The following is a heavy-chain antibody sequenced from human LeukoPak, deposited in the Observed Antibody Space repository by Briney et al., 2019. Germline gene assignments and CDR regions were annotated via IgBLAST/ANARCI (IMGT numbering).Heavy chain of an antibody. D-gene: IGHD2-15*01. Sequence: ASVKVSCKASGYIFISYQMSWVRQAPGQGVEWVGLINPRGGSTSGAQKFQGRVAMGRDTSTTTVYMEVSSLRSEDTAVYYCARVYPGEYRGGGSSNSFDYWGQGTLVTVSS. J-gene: IGHJ4*02. CDR2: INPRGGST. V-gene: IGHV1-46*01. CDR3: ARVYPGEYRGGGSSNSFDY. CDR1: GYIFISYQ.